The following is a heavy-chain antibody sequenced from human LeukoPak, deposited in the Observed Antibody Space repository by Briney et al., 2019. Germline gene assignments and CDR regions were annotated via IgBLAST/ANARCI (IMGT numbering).Heavy chain of an antibody. CDR1: GFTFSSYA. CDR2: IWYDGSNR. D-gene: IGHD1-26*01. J-gene: IGHJ4*02. Sequence: GGSLRLSCAASGFTFSSYAMSWVRQAPGKGLEWVAVIWYDGSNRYYVDSAKGRFTVSRDNAKNTLYLQMNSLRAEDTAVYYCATDRNSGKYYDYWGQGTLVTVSS. CDR3: ATDRNSGKYYDY. V-gene: IGHV3-33*08.